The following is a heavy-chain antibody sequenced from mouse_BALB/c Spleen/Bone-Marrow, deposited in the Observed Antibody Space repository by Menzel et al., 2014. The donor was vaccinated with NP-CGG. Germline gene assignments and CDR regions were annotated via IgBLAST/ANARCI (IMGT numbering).Heavy chain of an antibody. CDR3: ASQTGTWFAY. J-gene: IGHJ3*01. V-gene: IGHV5-6*01. CDR2: ISSGGDYT. CDR1: GFTLSTYG. D-gene: IGHD4-1*01. Sequence: EVMLVESGGDLVKSGGSLKLSCAASGFTLSTYGMSWVRQTPDKRLEWVATISSGGDYTYYPDSVKGRFTISRDNAKNTLYLQMSSLKSEDTAMYYCASQTGTWFAYWGQGTLVTVSA.